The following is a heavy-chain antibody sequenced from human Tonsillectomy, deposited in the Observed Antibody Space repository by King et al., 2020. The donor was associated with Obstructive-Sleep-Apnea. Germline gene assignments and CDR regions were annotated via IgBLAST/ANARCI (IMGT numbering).Heavy chain of an antibody. Sequence: VQLVESGGDLVQPGRPLRLSCTPSGFTFDDYAMSWFRQAPGKGLEWVGFIRSKLDGGTTEYAASVKGRFTILRDDRESTAYLQMTSLKTEDTAVYFCSRGGTPADYWGQGTLVTGSS. V-gene: IGHV3-49*03. CDR3: SRGGTPADY. J-gene: IGHJ4*02. CDR1: GFTFDDYA. D-gene: IGHD1-14*01. CDR2: IRSKLDGGTT.